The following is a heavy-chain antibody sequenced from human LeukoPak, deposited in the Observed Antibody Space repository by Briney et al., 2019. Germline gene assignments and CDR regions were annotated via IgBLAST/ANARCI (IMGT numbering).Heavy chain of an antibody. CDR3: AKDRYSSGSRLDY. CDR1: GFTFSNSY. J-gene: IGHJ4*02. V-gene: IGHV3-66*03. Sequence: GGSLRLSCAASGFTFSNSYMSWVRQAPGKGLEWVSLIYPSGNIYYADSVKGRFTISRDNSKNMMFLQMNSLRAEDTAVYYCAKDRYSSGSRLDYWGQGTLVTVSS. D-gene: IGHD3-10*01. CDR2: IYPSGNI.